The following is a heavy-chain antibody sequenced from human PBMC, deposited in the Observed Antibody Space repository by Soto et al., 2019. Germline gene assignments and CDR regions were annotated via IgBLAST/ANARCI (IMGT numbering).Heavy chain of an antibody. CDR3: ARVPDR. J-gene: IGHJ5*02. CDR2: IYHSGST. CDR1: DGYISDFY. D-gene: IGHD2-2*01. Sequence: SQTMCLTYTVADGYISDFYWSWIRQPPGKGLEWIGYIYHSGSTYYNPSLKSRVTISVDRSKNQFSLKLSSVTAADTAVYYCARVPDRWGQGTLVTVSS. V-gene: IGHV4-30-2*01.